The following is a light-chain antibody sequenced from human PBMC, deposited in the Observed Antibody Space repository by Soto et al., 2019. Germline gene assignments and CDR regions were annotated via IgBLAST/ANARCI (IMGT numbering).Light chain of an antibody. CDR3: QQYGSSPT. Sequence: EIVMTQSPATLSVSPGEIATLYFSASQSVSSSYLAWYQQKPGQAPRLLIYGASSRATGIPDRFSGSGSGTDFTLTISRLEPEDFAVYYCQQYGSSPTFGQGTKVDIK. J-gene: IGKJ1*01. CDR1: QSVSSSY. CDR2: GAS. V-gene: IGKV3-20*01.